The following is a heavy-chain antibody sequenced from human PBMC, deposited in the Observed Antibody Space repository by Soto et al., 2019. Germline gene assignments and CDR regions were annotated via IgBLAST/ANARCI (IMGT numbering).Heavy chain of an antibody. J-gene: IGHJ4*02. CDR1: GGSISSSSYY. Sequence: PSETLSLTCTVSGGSISSSSYYWGWIRQPPGKGLEWIGSIYYSGSTYYNPSLKSRVTISVDTSKNQFSLKLSSVTAADTAVYYCARVTAVDRWGSYRRASYYFDYWGQGNLVTVSS. CDR2: IYYSGST. D-gene: IGHD3-16*02. CDR3: ARVTAVDRWGSYRRASYYFDY. V-gene: IGHV4-39*01.